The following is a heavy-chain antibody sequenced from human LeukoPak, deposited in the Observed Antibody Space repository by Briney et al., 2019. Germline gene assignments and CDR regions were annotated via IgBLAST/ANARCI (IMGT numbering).Heavy chain of an antibody. CDR2: ISYAGSNK. D-gene: IGHD3-22*01. V-gene: IGHV3-30-3*01. J-gene: IGHJ4*02. CDR1: GFTFSDYA. CDR3: ARGNYYDTSGPSWY. Sequence: GGSLRLSCAASGFTFSDYAMHWVRQAPGKGLEWVAIISYAGSNKYYADSVKGRFTVSRDNSKNTLYLQMNSLRADDTAVYYCARGNYYDTSGPSWYWGQGTLVTVSS.